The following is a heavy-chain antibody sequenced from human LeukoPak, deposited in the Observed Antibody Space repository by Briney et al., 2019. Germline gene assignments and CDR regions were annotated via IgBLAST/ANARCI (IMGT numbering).Heavy chain of an antibody. CDR1: GYSFTSYW. Sequence: GESLKISCKGSGYSFTSYWLGWVRQMPGKGLEWMGIIYPGDSDTRYSPSFQGQVTISADKSISTAYLQWSSLKASDTAMYYCARLLRKVGGYYFGRLDPWGQGTMVTVSS. V-gene: IGHV5-51*01. D-gene: IGHD3-22*01. CDR2: IYPGDSDT. J-gene: IGHJ5*02. CDR3: ARLLRKVGGYYFGRLDP.